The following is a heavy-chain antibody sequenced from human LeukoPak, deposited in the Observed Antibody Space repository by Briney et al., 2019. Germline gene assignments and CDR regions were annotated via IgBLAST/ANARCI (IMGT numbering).Heavy chain of an antibody. D-gene: IGHD6-13*01. CDR3: ARGYSSTVYGWFGP. Sequence: SETLSLTCTVSGGSIRSSYYYWGWIRQPPGKGLEWIGSIYDSGSTNYNPSLQSRVTISVDTSKNQFSLKLNSVTAADTAVYYCARGYSSTVYGWFGPWGQGTLVTVSS. V-gene: IGHV4-39*07. J-gene: IGHJ5*02. CDR2: IYDSGST. CDR1: GGSIRSSYYY.